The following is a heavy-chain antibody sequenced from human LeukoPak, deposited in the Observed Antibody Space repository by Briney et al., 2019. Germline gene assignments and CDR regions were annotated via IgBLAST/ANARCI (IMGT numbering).Heavy chain of an antibody. J-gene: IGHJ4*02. V-gene: IGHV3-33*01. CDR3: AGPEYEKVGY. CDR2: IWYDGSHK. CDR1: GFIFSSYG. D-gene: IGHD1-26*01. Sequence: GGSLRLSCAASGFIFSSYGMHWVRQAPGKGLEWVAVIWYDGSHKYYVDSVQGRFTISRDNPKNTLYLQMNSLRAEDTAVYYCAGPEYEKVGYWGQGTLVTVSS.